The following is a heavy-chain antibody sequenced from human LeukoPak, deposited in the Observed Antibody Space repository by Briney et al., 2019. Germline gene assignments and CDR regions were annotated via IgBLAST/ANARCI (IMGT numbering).Heavy chain of an antibody. V-gene: IGHV1-2*06. CDR1: GYTFTGYY. J-gene: IGHJ4*02. CDR2: INPNSGGT. CDR3: ERELAAMVNNFDY. Sequence: ASVKVSCKASGYTFTGYYMHWVRQAPGQGLEWMGRINPNSGGTNYAQKFQGRVTMTRDTSISTAYMELSRLRSDDTAVYYCERELAAMVNNFDYWGQGTLVTVSS. D-gene: IGHD5-18*01.